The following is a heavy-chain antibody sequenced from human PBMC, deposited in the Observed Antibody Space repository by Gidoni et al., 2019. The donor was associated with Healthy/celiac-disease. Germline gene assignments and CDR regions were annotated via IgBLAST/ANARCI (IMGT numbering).Heavy chain of an antibody. D-gene: IGHD3-3*01. V-gene: IGHV3-15*01. CDR2: IKSKTDGGTT. Sequence: EVQLVESGGGLVKPGGSLRLSCAASGFTFSNAWMSWVRQAPGKGLEWVGRIKSKTDGGTTDYAAPVKGRFTISRDDSKNTLYLQMNSLKTEDTAVYYCTTEITIFGVVIESDAFDIWGQGTMVTVSS. CDR3: TTEITIFGVVIESDAFDI. J-gene: IGHJ3*02. CDR1: GFTFSNAW.